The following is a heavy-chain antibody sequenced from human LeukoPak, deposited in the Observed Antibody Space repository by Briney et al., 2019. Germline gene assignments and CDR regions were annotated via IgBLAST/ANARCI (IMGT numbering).Heavy chain of an antibody. CDR1: GGTFSSYA. CDR3: ARTELDYDYVWGSYRSHFDY. J-gene: IGHJ4*02. CDR2: IIPILGIA. V-gene: IGHV1-69*04. D-gene: IGHD3-16*02. Sequence: SVKVSCKASGGTFSSYAISWVRQAPGQGLEWMGRIIPILGIANYAQKFQGRVTITADKSTSTAYMELSSLRSEDTAVYYCARTELDYDYVWGSYRSHFDYWGQGTLVTVSS.